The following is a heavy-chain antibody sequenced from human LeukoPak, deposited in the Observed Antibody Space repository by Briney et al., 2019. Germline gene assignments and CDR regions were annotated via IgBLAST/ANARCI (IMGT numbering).Heavy chain of an antibody. CDR1: GFTFSSYG. J-gene: IGHJ3*02. D-gene: IGHD2-21*02. V-gene: IGHV3-33*01. CDR2: IWYDGSNK. Sequence: GGSLRLCCAASGFTFSSYGMHWVRQAPGKGLEWVAVIWYDGSNKYYADSVKGRFTISRDNSKNTLYLQMNSLRAEDTAVYYCARGHIVVVTAPNQDAFDIWGQGTMVTVSS. CDR3: ARGHIVVVTAPNQDAFDI.